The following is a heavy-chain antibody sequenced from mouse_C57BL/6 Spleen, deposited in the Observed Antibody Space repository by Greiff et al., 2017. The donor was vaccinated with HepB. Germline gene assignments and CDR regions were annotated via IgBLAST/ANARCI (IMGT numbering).Heavy chain of an antibody. Sequence: VQLQQPGAELVKPGASVKLSCKASGYTFTSYWMQWVKQRPGQGLEWIGEIDPSDSYTNYNQKFKGKATLTVDTSSSTAYMQLSSLTSEDSAVYYCARSSLGHYFDYWGQGTTLTVSS. CDR1: GYTFTSYW. V-gene: IGHV1-50*01. J-gene: IGHJ2*01. CDR2: IDPSDSYT. CDR3: ARSSLGHYFDY.